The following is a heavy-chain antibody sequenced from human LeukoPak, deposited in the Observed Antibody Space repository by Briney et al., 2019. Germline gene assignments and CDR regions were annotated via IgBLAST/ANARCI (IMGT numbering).Heavy chain of an antibody. Sequence: GGSLRLSCAASGFTFSRYWMHWVRQAPGKGLEWVSAISDSGNTYHADSVKGRFTISRDSSKNTLFLQMNRLRPEDAAVYYCAKAPVTTCRGAYCYPFDYWGQGTLVTVSS. J-gene: IGHJ4*02. CDR3: AKAPVTTCRGAYCYPFDY. CDR1: GFTFSRYW. V-gene: IGHV3-23*01. CDR2: ISDSGNT. D-gene: IGHD2-21*01.